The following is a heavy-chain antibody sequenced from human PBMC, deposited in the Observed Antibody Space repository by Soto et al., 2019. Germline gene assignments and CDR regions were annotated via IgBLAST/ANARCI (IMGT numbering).Heavy chain of an antibody. V-gene: IGHV3-7*01. D-gene: IGHD3-22*01. CDR1: GLTLSNYW. CDR2: INQDGSGK. J-gene: IGHJ1*01. CDR3: ARALKTVDSF. Sequence: GGSLRLSCAASGLTLSNYWRNWVRQAPGKGLEWVANINQDGSGKYYVDSVKGRFTISRNNAKNSLYLQMDSLRADDTALYYCARALKTVDSFWGQGTLVTVSS.